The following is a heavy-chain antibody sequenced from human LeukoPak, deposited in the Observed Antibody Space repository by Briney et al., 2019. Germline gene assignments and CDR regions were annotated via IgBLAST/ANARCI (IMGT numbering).Heavy chain of an antibody. Sequence: KTSETLSLTCTVSGGSISSYYWSWIRQPAGKGLEWIGRIYTSGSTNYNPSLKSRVTMSVDTSKNQFSLKLSSVTAADTAVYYCARDLYCSGGSCSFDPWGQGTLVTVSS. CDR2: IYTSGST. CDR1: GGSISSYY. V-gene: IGHV4-4*07. D-gene: IGHD2-15*01. CDR3: ARDLYCSGGSCSFDP. J-gene: IGHJ5*02.